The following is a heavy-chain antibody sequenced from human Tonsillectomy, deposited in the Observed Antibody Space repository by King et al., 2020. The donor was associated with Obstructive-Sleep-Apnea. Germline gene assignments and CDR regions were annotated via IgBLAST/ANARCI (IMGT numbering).Heavy chain of an antibody. Sequence: QLVQSGAEVKKPGAAVKVSCKASGYTFTSYDINWVRQATGQGLEWMGWMNPNSGNTGYAQHFQGRVTMTRNTSITTAYMALSSLRSGETALYYCARRAGGAVGDVWGQGTTVTVSS. CDR3: ARRAGGAVGDV. CDR2: MNPNSGNT. J-gene: IGHJ6*02. D-gene: IGHD6-19*01. CDR1: GYTFTSYD. V-gene: IGHV1-8*01.